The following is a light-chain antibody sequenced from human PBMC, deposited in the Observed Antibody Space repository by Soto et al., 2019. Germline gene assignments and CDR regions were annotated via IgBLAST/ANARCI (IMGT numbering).Light chain of an antibody. CDR1: SSDVGDNNY. CDR3: SSYTESSIPSYV. Sequence: QYALTQPASVSGSPGQSITISCTGTSSDVGDNNYVSWYQQHPGKAPKVMIYDVSNRPSGISNRFSGSKSGNTASLTISGLQADDEAYYYCSSYTESSIPSYVFGTGTKLTVL. J-gene: IGLJ1*01. V-gene: IGLV2-14*01. CDR2: DVS.